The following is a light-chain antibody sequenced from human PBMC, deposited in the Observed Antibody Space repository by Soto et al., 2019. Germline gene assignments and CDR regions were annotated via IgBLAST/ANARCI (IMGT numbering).Light chain of an antibody. CDR1: QSVSSSY. Sequence: EIVLTQSPATLSLSPGERATLSCMSSQSVSSSYLAWYQQRPGQAPRLLIYGASSRATGIPDRFSGSGSGTDFTLTISRLEPADFAVDYCQQYGSSPWTFGQGTKVDIK. J-gene: IGKJ1*01. CDR2: GAS. CDR3: QQYGSSPWT. V-gene: IGKV3-20*01.